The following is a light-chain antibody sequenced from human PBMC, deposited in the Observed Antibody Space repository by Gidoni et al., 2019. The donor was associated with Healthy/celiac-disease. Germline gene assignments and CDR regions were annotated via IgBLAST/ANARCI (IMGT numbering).Light chain of an antibody. CDR2: EVS. CDR3: SSYTSSSTLDV. J-gene: IGLJ1*01. V-gene: IGLV2-14*01. CDR1: SRDVGGYNL. Sequence: QSALTQPASVSGSPGQSITISCPGTSRDVGGYNLVSWYQQHPGKAPKLMIYEVSTRPSGVPDRFSGSKSGNTASLTISGLQAEDEADYYCSSYTSSSTLDVFGTGTKVTVL.